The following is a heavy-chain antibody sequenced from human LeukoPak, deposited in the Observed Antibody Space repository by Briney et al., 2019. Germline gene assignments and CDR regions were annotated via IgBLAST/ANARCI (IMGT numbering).Heavy chain of an antibody. CDR2: IIPIFGTA. CDR3: ARGGSYRCFDY. D-gene: IGHD1-26*01. V-gene: IGHV1-69*05. J-gene: IGHJ4*02. Sequence: VASVKVSCKASGGTSSSYAISWVRQDPGQRVEWRGGIIPIFGTANYAQKFQGRVTITTDESTSTAYMELSSLRSEDTAVYYGARGGSYRCFDYWGQGTLVTVSS. CDR1: GGTSSSYA.